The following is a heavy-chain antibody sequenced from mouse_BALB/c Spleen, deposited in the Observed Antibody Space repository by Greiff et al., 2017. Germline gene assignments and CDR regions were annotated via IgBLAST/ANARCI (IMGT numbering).Heavy chain of an antibody. CDR3: ARLGRFAY. J-gene: IGHJ3*01. D-gene: IGHD4-1*01. CDR2: ISSGGSYT. Sequence: EVMLVESGGGLVKPGGSLKLSCAASGFTFSSYAMSWVRQTPEKRLEWVATISSGGSYTYYPDSVKGRFTISRDNAKNTLYLQMSSLRSEDTAMYYCARLGRFAYWGQGTLVTVSA. V-gene: IGHV5-9-1*01. CDR1: GFTFSSYA.